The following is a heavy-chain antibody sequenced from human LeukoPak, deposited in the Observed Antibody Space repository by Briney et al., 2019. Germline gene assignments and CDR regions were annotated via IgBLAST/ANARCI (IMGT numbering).Heavy chain of an antibody. D-gene: IGHD1-26*01. V-gene: IGHV1-8*02. CDR1: GYTFTSYY. Sequence: GASVKVSCKASGYTFTSYYMHWVRQATGQGLEWMGWMNPNSGNTGYAQKFQGRVTMTRNTSISTAYMELSSLRSEDTAVYYCARGEWEQQHDYWGQGTLVTVSS. J-gene: IGHJ4*02. CDR2: MNPNSGNT. CDR3: ARGEWEQQHDY.